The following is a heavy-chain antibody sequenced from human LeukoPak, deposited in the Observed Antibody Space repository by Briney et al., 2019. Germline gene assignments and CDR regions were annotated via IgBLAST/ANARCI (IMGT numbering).Heavy chain of an antibody. CDR3: ARAPPSYSGYDLVY. CDR1: GYTLTELS. D-gene: IGHD5-12*01. J-gene: IGHJ4*02. Sequence: ASVKVSCKVSGYTLTELSMHWVRQAPGKGLEWMGGFDPEDGETIYAQKFQGRVTMTRNTSISTAYMELSSLRSEDTAVYYCARAPPSYSGYDLVYWGQGTLVTVSS. V-gene: IGHV1-24*01. CDR2: FDPEDGET.